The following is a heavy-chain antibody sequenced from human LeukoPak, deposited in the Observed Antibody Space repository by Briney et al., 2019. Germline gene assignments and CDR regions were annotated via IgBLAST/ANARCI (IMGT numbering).Heavy chain of an antibody. J-gene: IGHJ4*02. Sequence: GGSLRLTCAASGCTFDDYAMTWVRQAPGRGLEWVSQIDWNGGSTSYADSVKGRFTISRDNAKNSLYLQRNSLRAEDTAVYYCARVEGRGDYFDYWGQGTLVTVYS. D-gene: IGHD3-10*01. CDR1: GCTFDDYA. CDR2: IDWNGGST. CDR3: ARVEGRGDYFDY. V-gene: IGHV3-20*04.